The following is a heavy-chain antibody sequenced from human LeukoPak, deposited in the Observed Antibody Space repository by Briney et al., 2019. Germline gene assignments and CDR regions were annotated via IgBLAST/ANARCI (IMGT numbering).Heavy chain of an antibody. D-gene: IGHD3-3*01. CDR3: ASWAGNTQSDSWSGPFDY. J-gene: IGHJ4*02. CDR1: GFTFSSYS. CDR2: ISDSGRTT. V-gene: IGHV3-48*04. Sequence: GGSLRLSCAASGFTFSSYSMNWVRQAPGKGLEWVSYISDSGRTTFYADSVKGRFTISRDNAMNSLYLQMSSLRVEDTAVYYCASWAGNTQSDSWSGPFDYWGQGTLVTVSS.